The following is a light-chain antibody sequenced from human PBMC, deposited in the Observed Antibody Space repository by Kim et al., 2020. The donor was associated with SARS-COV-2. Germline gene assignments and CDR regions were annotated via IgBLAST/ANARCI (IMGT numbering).Light chain of an antibody. CDR1: SLRKYP. V-gene: IGLV3-19*01. CDR3: GSRDNNGPGV. CDR2: DKN. J-gene: IGLJ3*02. Sequence: ALGQTVSITCLGDSLRKYPASWYQPKPGQAPILVMHDKNNVRPSGVPDRFSGSNSGNTAFLTITGAQVEDEAAYYCGSRDNNGPGVFGGGTKLTVL.